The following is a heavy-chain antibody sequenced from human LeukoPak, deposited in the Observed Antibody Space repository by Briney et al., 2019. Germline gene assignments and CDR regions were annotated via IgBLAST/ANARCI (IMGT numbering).Heavy chain of an antibody. V-gene: IGHV3-53*01. CDR1: GFTVSSNY. CDR2: IYSGGST. J-gene: IGHJ4*02. CDR3: ASLYSSSWYSPDY. Sequence: GGSLRLSCAASGFTVSSNYMSWARQAPGKGLEWVSVIYSGGSTYYADSVKGRFTISRDNSKNTLYLQMNSLRAEDTAVYYCASLYSSSWYSPDYWGQGTLVTVSS. D-gene: IGHD6-13*01.